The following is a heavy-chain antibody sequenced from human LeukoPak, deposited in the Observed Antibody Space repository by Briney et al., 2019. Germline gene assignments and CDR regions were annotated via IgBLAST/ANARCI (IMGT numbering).Heavy chain of an antibody. CDR2: IYYSGST. V-gene: IGHV4-39*01. Sequence: ASETLSLTCTVSGGSISSSSYYWGWIRQPPGKGLEWIGSIYYSGSTYYNPSLKSRVTISVDTSKNQFSLKLSSVTAADTAVYYCARSSGWYFHDAFDIWGQGTMVTVSS. D-gene: IGHD6-19*01. J-gene: IGHJ3*02. CDR1: GGSISSSSYY. CDR3: ARSSGWYFHDAFDI.